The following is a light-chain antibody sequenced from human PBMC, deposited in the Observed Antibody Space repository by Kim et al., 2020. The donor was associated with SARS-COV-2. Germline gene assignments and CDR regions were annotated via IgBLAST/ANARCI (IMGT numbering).Light chain of an antibody. Sequence: SPGERATLACRASQSVSSSYLAWYQQNPGQAPRPLIYGASSRATGIPDRFSGSGSGTDFTLTISRLEPEDFAVYYCQQYGSSPPYSFGQGTKLEIK. J-gene: IGKJ2*03. CDR1: QSVSSSY. V-gene: IGKV3-20*01. CDR2: GAS. CDR3: QQYGSSPPYS.